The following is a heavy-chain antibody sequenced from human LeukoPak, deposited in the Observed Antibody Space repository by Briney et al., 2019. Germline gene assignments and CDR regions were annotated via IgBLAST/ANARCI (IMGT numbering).Heavy chain of an antibody. Sequence: PSETLSLTCTVSGGSISSSSYYWGWIRQPPGKGLEWIGYIYYSGSTNYNPSLKSRVTISVDTSKNQFSLKLSSVTAADTAVYYCARSRYSYGMAYDYWGQGTLVTVSS. CDR3: ARSRYSYGMAYDY. D-gene: IGHD5-18*01. V-gene: IGHV4-61*05. J-gene: IGHJ4*02. CDR1: GGSISSSSYY. CDR2: IYYSGST.